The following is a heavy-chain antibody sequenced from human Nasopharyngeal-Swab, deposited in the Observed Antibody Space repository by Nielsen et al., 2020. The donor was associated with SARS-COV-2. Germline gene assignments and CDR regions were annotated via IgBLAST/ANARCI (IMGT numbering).Heavy chain of an antibody. V-gene: IGHV4-34*01. Sequence: WIRQPPGKGLEWIGEINHSGSTNYNPSLKSRVTISVDTSKNQFSLKLSSVTAADTAVYYCARAIFGVVIIFNYYYMDVWGKGTTVT. CDR2: INHSGST. CDR3: ARAIFGVVIIFNYYYMDV. J-gene: IGHJ6*03. D-gene: IGHD3-3*01.